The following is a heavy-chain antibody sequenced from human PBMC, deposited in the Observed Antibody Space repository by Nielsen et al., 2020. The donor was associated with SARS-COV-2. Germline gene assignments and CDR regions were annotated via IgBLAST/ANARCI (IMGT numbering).Heavy chain of an antibody. V-gene: IGHV3-33*01. CDR1: GFTFSSYG. Sequence: GESLKISCAASGFTFSSYGMHWVRQAPGKGLEWVAVIWYDGSNKYYADSVKGRFTISRDNSKNTLYLRMNSLRAEDTAVYYCARDLTDTAMVRYYYYYGMDVWGQGTTVTVSS. CDR3: ARDLTDTAMVRYYYYYGMDV. J-gene: IGHJ6*02. CDR2: IWYDGSNK. D-gene: IGHD5-18*01.